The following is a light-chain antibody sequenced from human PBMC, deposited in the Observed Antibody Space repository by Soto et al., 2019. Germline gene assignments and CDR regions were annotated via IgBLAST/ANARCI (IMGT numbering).Light chain of an antibody. J-gene: IGKJ3*01. V-gene: IGKV1-27*01. CDR3: QEYSSAPRMCT. CDR2: AAS. Sequence: DIQMTQSPSSLSASVGDRVTITCRASQGINNYLAWYQQKAGKVPKLLIYAASTLQSGVTSRFSGSGSGTDFALTISSLQPEHVARHYCQEYSSAPRMCTFGPGTNVYIK. CDR1: QGINNY.